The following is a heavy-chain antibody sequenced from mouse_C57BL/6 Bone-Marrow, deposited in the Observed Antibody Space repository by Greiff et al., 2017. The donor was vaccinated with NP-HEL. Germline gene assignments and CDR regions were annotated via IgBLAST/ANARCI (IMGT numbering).Heavy chain of an antibody. V-gene: IGHV5-4*01. J-gene: IGHJ3*01. Sequence: EVHLVESGGGLVKPGGSLKLSCAASGFTFSSYAMSWVRQTPEKRLEWVATISDGGSYTYYPDNVKGRFTISRDNAKNHLYLQMSHLKSEDTAMYYCAREGHYYGSSSAWFAYWGQGTLVTVSA. CDR1: GFTFSSYA. CDR2: ISDGGSYT. D-gene: IGHD1-1*01. CDR3: AREGHYYGSSSAWFAY.